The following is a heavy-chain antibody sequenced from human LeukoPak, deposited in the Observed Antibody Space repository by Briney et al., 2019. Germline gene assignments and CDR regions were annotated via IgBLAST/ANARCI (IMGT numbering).Heavy chain of an antibody. CDR1: GGSFSSYG. J-gene: IGHJ3*02. D-gene: IGHD4-17*01. CDR2: IWSDGRNK. CDR3: AREVTNDAFDI. Sequence: GGSLRLSCAASGGSFSSYGMHWVRQAPGKGLEWVAVIWSDGRNKFYADSVKGRFTVSRDNSKNTLFLQMSSLRADDTALYYWAREVTNDAFDIWGQGTMVTVSS. V-gene: IGHV3-33*01.